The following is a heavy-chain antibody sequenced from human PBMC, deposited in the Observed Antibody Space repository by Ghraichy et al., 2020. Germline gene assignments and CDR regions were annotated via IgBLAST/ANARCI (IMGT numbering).Heavy chain of an antibody. CDR2: INPDGSDT. D-gene: IGHD3-22*01. V-gene: IGHV3-7*01. J-gene: IGHJ4*02. Sequence: GESLNISCAAFGATSTNYWMSWVRQAPGKGLEWVAHINPDGSDTYYVDSVKGRFTISRDNAEKSLYLQLDSLRPGDTAVYFCATSQHSSAWNWGQGTLVTVSS. CDR1: GATSTNYW. CDR3: ATSQHSSAWN.